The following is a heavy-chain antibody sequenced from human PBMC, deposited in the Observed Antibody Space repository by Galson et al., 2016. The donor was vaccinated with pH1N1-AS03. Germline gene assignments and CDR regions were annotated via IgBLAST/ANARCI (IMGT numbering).Heavy chain of an antibody. Sequence: SLRLSCAASGFTFDDYGMTWVRQRPGKGLEWVSGINWDGGSTGYGDSVKGRFTISRDNSKNTLYLQMNSLRAEDTAVYYCARWSRGGNFASLDPWGQGTLVTVSS. CDR2: INWDGGST. CDR3: ARWSRGGNFASLDP. J-gene: IGHJ5*02. D-gene: IGHD4-23*01. V-gene: IGHV3-20*04. CDR1: GFTFDDYG.